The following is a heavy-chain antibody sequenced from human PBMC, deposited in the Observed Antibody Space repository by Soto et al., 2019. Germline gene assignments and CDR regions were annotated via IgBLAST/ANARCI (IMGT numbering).Heavy chain of an antibody. CDR3: ARDATVTRSYYYMDV. CDR1: GGTFSSYP. J-gene: IGHJ6*03. V-gene: IGHV1-69*04. Sequence: ASVKVSCKASGGTFSSYPISWVRQAPGQGLEWMGRIIPILGIANYAQKFQGRVTITADKSTRTAYMELSSLRYEETAVYYCARDATVTRSYYYMDVWGKGTTVTVSS. D-gene: IGHD4-17*01. CDR2: IIPILGIA.